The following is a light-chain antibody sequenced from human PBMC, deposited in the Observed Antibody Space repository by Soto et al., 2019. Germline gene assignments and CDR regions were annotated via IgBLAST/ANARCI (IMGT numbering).Light chain of an antibody. V-gene: IGKV1-9*01. J-gene: IGKJ5*01. CDR1: QGIGSY. CDR3: QYLNNYPAIT. Sequence: DIQLTQSPSFLSASVRDRVTITCRASQGIGSYLAWYQQRPGKAPKLLIYAASTLQSGVPPRFSGSGSGTEFTLTISSLQPEDSATYYCQYLNNYPAITFGQGTRLEIK. CDR2: AAS.